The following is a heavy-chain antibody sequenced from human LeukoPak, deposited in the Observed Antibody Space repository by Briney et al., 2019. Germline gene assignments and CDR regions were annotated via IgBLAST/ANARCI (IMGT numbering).Heavy chain of an antibody. CDR3: ASLNYTAIAPGVY. Sequence: GGSLRLSCAASGFTVSSNYMSWVRQAPGKGLEWVSVIYSGGSTYYADSVKGRFTISRDNSKNTLYLQMNSLRAEDTAVYYCASLNYTAIAPGVYWGQGTLVTVSS. CDR2: IYSGGST. D-gene: IGHD5-18*01. V-gene: IGHV3-53*01. J-gene: IGHJ4*02. CDR1: GFTVSSNY.